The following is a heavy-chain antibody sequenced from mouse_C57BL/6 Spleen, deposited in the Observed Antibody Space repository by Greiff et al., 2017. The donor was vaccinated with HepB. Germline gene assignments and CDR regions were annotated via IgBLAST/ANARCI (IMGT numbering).Heavy chain of an antibody. V-gene: IGHV1-64*01. J-gene: IGHJ3*01. CDR1: GYTFTSYW. CDR3: ARDKYYGSSYGFAY. D-gene: IGHD1-1*01. CDR2: IHPNSGST. Sequence: QVQLQQPGAELVKPGASVKLSCKASGYTFTSYWMHWVKQRPGQGLEWIGMIHPNSGSTNYNEKFKSKATLTVDKSSSTAYMQRSSLTSEDAAVYYCARDKYYGSSYGFAYWGQGTLVTVAA.